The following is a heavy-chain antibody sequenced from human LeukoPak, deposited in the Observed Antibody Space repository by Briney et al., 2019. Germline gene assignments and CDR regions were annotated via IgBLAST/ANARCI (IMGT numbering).Heavy chain of an antibody. V-gene: IGHV1-18*01. D-gene: IGHD1-26*01. Sequence: GPVKVSCKASGYTFTSYGISWVPQAPGQGLEWMGWISAYNGNTNYAQKLQGRVTMTTDTSTSTAYMELRSLRSDDTAVYYCAIYIVGAGYFDYWGQGTLVTVSS. J-gene: IGHJ4*02. CDR1: GYTFTSYG. CDR3: AIYIVGAGYFDY. CDR2: ISAYNGNT.